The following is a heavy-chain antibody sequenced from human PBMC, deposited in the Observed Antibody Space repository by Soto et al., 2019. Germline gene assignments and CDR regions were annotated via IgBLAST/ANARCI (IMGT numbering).Heavy chain of an antibody. CDR2: ISTSIDAT. D-gene: IGHD6-6*01. CDR3: AKDRTVAARNFDY. CDR1: GSAFSNYA. Sequence: GGSLRLSCAASGSAFSNYAMHWVRQAPGKGLEWVSSISTSIDATYYADSVKGRFTISRDDSKNTLYLQMNSLRAEDSAVYYCAKDRTVAARNFDYWGQGTQVTVSS. V-gene: IGHV3-23*01. J-gene: IGHJ4*02.